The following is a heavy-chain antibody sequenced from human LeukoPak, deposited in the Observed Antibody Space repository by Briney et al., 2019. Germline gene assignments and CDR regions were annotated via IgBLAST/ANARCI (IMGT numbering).Heavy chain of an antibody. CDR3: ARDGRYYDSSGYYYAGDGDAFDI. CDR2: IYSSGST. J-gene: IGHJ3*02. D-gene: IGHD3-22*01. Sequence: SETLSLTCTVSGGSISSYYWSWIRQPPGKGLEWIGYIYSSGSTNYNPSLKSRLTISVDASKNQFSLKLTSVTAADTAVYYCARDGRYYDSSGYYYAGDGDAFDIWGQGTMVTVSS. CDR1: GGSISSYY. V-gene: IGHV4-59*01.